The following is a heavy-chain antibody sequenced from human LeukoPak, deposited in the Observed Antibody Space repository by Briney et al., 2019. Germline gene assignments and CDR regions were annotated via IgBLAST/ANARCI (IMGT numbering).Heavy chain of an antibody. D-gene: IGHD1-26*01. CDR3: ARLHSEVGATGES. V-gene: IGHV4-39*01. Sequence: PSETLSLTCTVSGGSISSSSYYWGWIRQPPGKGLEWIGSIYYSGSTYYNPSLKSRVTISVDTSKNQFSLKLSSVTAADTAVYYCARLHSEVGATGESWGQGILVTVSS. J-gene: IGHJ4*02. CDR1: GGSISSSSYY. CDR2: IYYSGST.